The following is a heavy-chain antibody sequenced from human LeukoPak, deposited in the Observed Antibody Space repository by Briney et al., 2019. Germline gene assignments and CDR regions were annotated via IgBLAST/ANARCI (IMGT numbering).Heavy chain of an antibody. V-gene: IGHV3-7*03. CDR1: GFTFSSYW. D-gene: IGHD3-10*01. J-gene: IGHJ4*02. CDR2: IKQDGSEK. CDR3: ARDAAAGVIMDYFDY. Sequence: PRGSLRVSCAASGFTFSSYWMSWVRQAPGKGLEWVANIKQDGSEKYYVDSVKGRFTISRDNAKNSLYLQMNSLRAEDTAVYYCARDAAAGVIMDYFDYWGQGTLVTVSS.